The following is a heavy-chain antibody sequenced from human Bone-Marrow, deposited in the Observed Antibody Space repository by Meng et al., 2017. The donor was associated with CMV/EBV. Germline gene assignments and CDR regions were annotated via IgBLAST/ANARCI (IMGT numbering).Heavy chain of an antibody. CDR3: ASVRGYYGSARYYRQVYFDS. Sequence: FIGYCCGWISQPPGNGREWIGEINHSGSTNYNPSLKSRVTISVDMSKYQFSLKLSSFPAADTAVYYCASVRGYYGSARYYRQVYFDSWGQGTLVTVSS. CDR2: INHSGST. V-gene: IGHV4-34*01. D-gene: IGHD3-10*01. J-gene: IGHJ4*02. CDR1: FIGYC.